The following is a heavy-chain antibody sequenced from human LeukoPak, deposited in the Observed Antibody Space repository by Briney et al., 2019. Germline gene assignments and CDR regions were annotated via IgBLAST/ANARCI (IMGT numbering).Heavy chain of an antibody. D-gene: IGHD2-15*01. CDR3: ASPACSGGSCYGWFDP. Sequence: GASVKVSCKASGYTFTGYYMHWVRQAPGQGLEWMGWINPNSGGTNYAQKFQGRVTMTRDTSISTAYMELSRLRSDDTAVYYCASPACSGGSCYGWFDPWGRGTLVTVSS. CDR2: INPNSGGT. CDR1: GYTFTGYY. V-gene: IGHV1-2*02. J-gene: IGHJ5*02.